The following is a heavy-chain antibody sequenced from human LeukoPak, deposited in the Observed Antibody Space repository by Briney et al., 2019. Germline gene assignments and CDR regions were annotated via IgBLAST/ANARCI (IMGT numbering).Heavy chain of an antibody. Sequence: SETLSLTCTVSSGSISSYYWSWIRQPAGEGLEWVGRIYTSGSSNYNPSLKSRLSLSIDTSKNHFSLKLSSVTAADTAVYYCARDYGDYRFDYWGQGTLVTVSS. CDR3: ARDYGDYRFDY. CDR1: SGSISSYY. V-gene: IGHV4-4*07. CDR2: IYTSGSS. J-gene: IGHJ4*02. D-gene: IGHD4-17*01.